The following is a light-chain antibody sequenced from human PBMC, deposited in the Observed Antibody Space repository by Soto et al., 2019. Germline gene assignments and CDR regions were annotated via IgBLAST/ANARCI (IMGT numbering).Light chain of an antibody. CDR2: EVS. Sequence: QSVLTQPPSASGSLGQSVTISCTGTSSDIGDYNYVSWCQQHAGKAPKLMIYEVSQRPSGVPDRFSGSKSGNTASLTVSGLQAEDEADYYCGSYVGSKSFVFGGGTKLTVL. V-gene: IGLV2-8*01. CDR1: SSDIGDYNY. CDR3: GSYVGSKSFV. J-gene: IGLJ3*02.